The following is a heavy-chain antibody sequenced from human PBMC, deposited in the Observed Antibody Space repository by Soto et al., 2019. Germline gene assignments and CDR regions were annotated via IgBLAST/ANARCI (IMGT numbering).Heavy chain of an antibody. V-gene: IGHV4-39*01. CDR1: GGSISSSSYY. CDR3: ARHDRGSYDWAHDY. J-gene: IGHJ4*02. CDR2: IYYSGST. Sequence: QLQLQESGPGLVKPSETLSLTCTVSGGSISSSSYYWGWIRQPPGKGLEWIGSIYYSGSTYYNPSLKSRVTISVDTSKNQFSLKLSSVTAADTAVYYCARHDRGSYDWAHDYWGQGTLVTVSS. D-gene: IGHD1-26*01.